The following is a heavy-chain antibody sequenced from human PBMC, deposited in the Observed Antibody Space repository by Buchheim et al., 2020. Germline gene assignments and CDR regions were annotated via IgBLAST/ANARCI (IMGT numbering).Heavy chain of an antibody. Sequence: QVQLVESGGGVVQPGRSLRLSCAASGFTFSSYGMHWVRQAPGKGLEWVAVISYDGSNKYYADSVKGRFTISRDNSKNTPYLQMNSLRAEDTAVYYCAKDYSGSYSPDYWGQGTL. CDR2: ISYDGSNK. J-gene: IGHJ4*02. V-gene: IGHV3-30*18. CDR3: AKDYSGSYSPDY. CDR1: GFTFSSYG. D-gene: IGHD1-26*01.